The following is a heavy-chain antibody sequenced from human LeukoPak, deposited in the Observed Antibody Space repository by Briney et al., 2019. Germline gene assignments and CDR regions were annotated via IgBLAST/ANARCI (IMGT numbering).Heavy chain of an antibody. J-gene: IGHJ4*02. Sequence: SETLSLTCTVSGVSVSSGSYYWSWIRQPPGKGLEWIGYIYYSGSTNYNPSLKSRVTISVDTSKNQFSLKLSSVTAADTAVYYCARDQVPFGETLLSYFDYWGQGTLVTVSS. CDR2: IYYSGST. V-gene: IGHV4-61*01. D-gene: IGHD3-10*01. CDR1: GVSVSSGSYY. CDR3: ARDQVPFGETLLSYFDY.